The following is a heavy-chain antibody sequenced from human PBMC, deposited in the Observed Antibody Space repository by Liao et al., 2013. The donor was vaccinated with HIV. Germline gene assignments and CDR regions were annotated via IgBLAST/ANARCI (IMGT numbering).Heavy chain of an antibody. CDR1: GGSISTGIYY. V-gene: IGHV4-61*02. CDR2: IYTSGST. J-gene: IGHJ6*03. Sequence: QVQLQESGPGLVKPSQTLSLTCTVSGGSISTGIYYWSWIRQPAGKGLEWIGRIYTSGSTNYNPSLKSRVTISVDTSKNQFSLKLSSLTAADTAVYYCARGHDYGFVNRYFYMDVWGKGTTVTVSS. CDR3: ARGHDYGFVNRYFYMDV. D-gene: IGHD4/OR15-4a*01.